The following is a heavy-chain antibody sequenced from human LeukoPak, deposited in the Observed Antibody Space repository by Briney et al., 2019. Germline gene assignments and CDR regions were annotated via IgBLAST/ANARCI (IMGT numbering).Heavy chain of an antibody. V-gene: IGHV3-21*01. CDR3: ASTSSSSFGFDY. Sequence: PGGSLRLSCAASGFTFSSYSMNWVRQAPGKGLEWVSYISSSSSYIYYADSVKSRFTISRDNAKNSLYLQMNSLRAEDTAVYYCASTSSSSFGFDYWGQRTLVTVSS. CDR2: ISSSSSYI. CDR1: GFTFSSYS. J-gene: IGHJ4*02. D-gene: IGHD6-6*01.